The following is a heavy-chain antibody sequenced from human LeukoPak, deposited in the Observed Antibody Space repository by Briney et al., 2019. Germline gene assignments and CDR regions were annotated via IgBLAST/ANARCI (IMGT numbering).Heavy chain of an antibody. V-gene: IGHV3-23*01. J-gene: IGHJ4*02. CDR1: GFTFSSYA. CDR2: ISGSGGST. D-gene: IGHD3-22*01. Sequence: GGSLRLSCAASGFTFSSYAMSWVRQAPGKGLEWVSGISGSGGSTNYADSVKGRFTISRDNSKNTLYLQMNSLRVEDTAVYYCAKGGAYDSSGYSRFDNWGQGTLVTVAS. CDR3: AKGGAYDSSGYSRFDN.